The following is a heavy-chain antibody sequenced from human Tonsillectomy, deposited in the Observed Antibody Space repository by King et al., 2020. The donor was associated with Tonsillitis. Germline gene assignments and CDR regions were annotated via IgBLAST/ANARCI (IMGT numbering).Heavy chain of an antibody. CDR1: GFTFSSYP. J-gene: IGHJ6*02. D-gene: IGHD5-24*01. CDR3: ARESGIRENRLQFSAYYCGLDV. Sequence: VQLVESGGGVVQPGRSLRLSCAASGFTFSSYPMHWVRQAPGKGLEWVAVISYDGSNKYYADSVKCRFTISRDNSKHTLYLQVNSLRAEDTAVYYCARESGIRENRLQFSAYYCGLDVWGQGTTVTVSS. V-gene: IGHV3-30*04. CDR2: ISYDGSNK.